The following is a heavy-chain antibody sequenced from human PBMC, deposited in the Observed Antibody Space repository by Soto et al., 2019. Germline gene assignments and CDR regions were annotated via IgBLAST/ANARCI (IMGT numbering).Heavy chain of an antibody. CDR3: AKVGSSCYWYFDL. CDR2: ILGSGGNT. J-gene: IGHJ2*01. V-gene: IGHV3-23*01. CDR1: GFTFSSYA. Sequence: EVQLLESGGGLVQPGGSLRLSCAASGFTFSSYAMSWVRQAPGKGLEWVSAILGSGGNTYYADSVKGRFTISRDNSKNTLYRPMNSLRAEDTAGYYCAKVGSSCYWYFDLWGRGTLVTVSS. D-gene: IGHD6-13*01.